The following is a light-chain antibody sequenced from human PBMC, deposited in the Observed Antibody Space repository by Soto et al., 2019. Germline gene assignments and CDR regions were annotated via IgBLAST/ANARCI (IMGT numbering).Light chain of an antibody. Sequence: EIVLTQSPGTLSVSPGERATLSCRASQSVSSNSLAWYQQKPGQAPRLLIYGASSRATGVPDRFTGSGSGTDFTLTISRLEPEDFAVYYCQQYGSSPVTFGQGTKVDIK. J-gene: IGKJ1*01. V-gene: IGKV3-20*01. CDR2: GAS. CDR3: QQYGSSPVT. CDR1: QSVSSNS.